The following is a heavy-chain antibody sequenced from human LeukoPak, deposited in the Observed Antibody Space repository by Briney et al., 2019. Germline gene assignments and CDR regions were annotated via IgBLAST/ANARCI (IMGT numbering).Heavy chain of an antibody. CDR2: IISSGVST. Sequence: RGGSLKPSCAVSGFTFNSYALTWVPQAPGMGLEWVSGIISSGVSTYYADSVKGRFTISRDNSKNTLYLQMNSLRAEDTAVYYCAKSKSNGQRHYFDYWGQGTLVTVSS. CDR3: AKSKSNGQRHYFDY. CDR1: GFTFNSYA. V-gene: IGHV3-23*01. D-gene: IGHD4-11*01. J-gene: IGHJ4*02.